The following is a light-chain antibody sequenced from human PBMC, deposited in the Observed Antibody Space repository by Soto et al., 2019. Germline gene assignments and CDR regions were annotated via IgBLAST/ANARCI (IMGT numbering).Light chain of an antibody. V-gene: IGKV3-11*01. Sequence: EVVLTQSPATLSLSPGERATLSCRASQSVSLSLAWFQMRPGQPPRLLIYGASTRATDIPARFSGSGSGTDFTLTISSLEPEDFAVYYCQQRSNWPPITFGQGTRLEIK. CDR2: GAS. J-gene: IGKJ5*01. CDR3: QQRSNWPPIT. CDR1: QSVSLS.